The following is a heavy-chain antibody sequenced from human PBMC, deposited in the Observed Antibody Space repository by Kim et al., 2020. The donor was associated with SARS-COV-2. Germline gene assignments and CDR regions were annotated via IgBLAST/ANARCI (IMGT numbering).Heavy chain of an antibody. Sequence: SVKGRFTISRDNSKHTLYLQMNSLRAEDTAVYYCARDRKAAAGMRGPFDYWGQGTLVTVSS. CDR3: ARDRKAAAGMRGPFDY. J-gene: IGHJ4*02. V-gene: IGHV3-30*07. D-gene: IGHD6-13*01.